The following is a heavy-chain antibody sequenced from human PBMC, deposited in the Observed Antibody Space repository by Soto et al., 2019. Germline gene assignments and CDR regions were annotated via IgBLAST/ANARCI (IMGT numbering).Heavy chain of an antibody. CDR3: AKVPYVAYYYRMDV. CDR1: GFTFSSYA. D-gene: IGHD3-10*02. J-gene: IGHJ6*02. Sequence: GGSLRLSCAASGFTFSSYAMSWVRQAPGKGLEWVSAIGGSGGSTYYADSVKGRFTIYRDNSKNTLYLQMNSLRAEDTALYYCAKVPYVAYYYRMDVWGQGTTVTVSS. V-gene: IGHV3-23*01. CDR2: IGGSGGST.